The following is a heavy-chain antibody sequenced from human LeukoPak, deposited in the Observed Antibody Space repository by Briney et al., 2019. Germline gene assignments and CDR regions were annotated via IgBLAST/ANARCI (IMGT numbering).Heavy chain of an antibody. J-gene: IGHJ4*02. Sequence: QPGGSLRLSCSASGFTFSSYAMHWVRQAPGKGLEYVSAISPDGGNTYYADSVKGRFSISRDNSKNTLYLQMSSLRPEDTAAYYCVPKGTEGYWGQGTLVTVSS. CDR3: VPKGTEGY. CDR1: GFTFSSYA. CDR2: ISPDGGNT. V-gene: IGHV3-64D*06.